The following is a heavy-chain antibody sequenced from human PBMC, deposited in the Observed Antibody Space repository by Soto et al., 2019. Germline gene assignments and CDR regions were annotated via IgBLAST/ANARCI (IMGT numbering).Heavy chain of an antibody. CDR1: GDSIFSNTHY. CDR2: VYSVGTT. J-gene: IGHJ3*02. CDR3: ATGETQMPDAFHI. V-gene: IGHV4-39*01. Sequence: QLLLQESGPGLVKPSETLSLTCIVSGDSIFSNTHYWGWVRQPPGGGLGWSGMVYSVGTTYYNPSLKSPVTIPVDTSNIQFSLRLTSVPAADTAVDYCATGETQMPDAFHIWGRETLLTACS. D-gene: IGHD2-2*01.